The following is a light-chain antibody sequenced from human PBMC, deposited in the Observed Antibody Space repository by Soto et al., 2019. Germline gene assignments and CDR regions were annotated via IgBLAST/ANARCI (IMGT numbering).Light chain of an antibody. V-gene: IGLV8-61*01. Sequence: QAVVTQEPSFSVSPGGTVTLTCGLTSGSVSTTYYPSWYQQTPGQAPRTLIYSTNIRSSGVPDRFSGSILGNKAALTITXXXXXXXXDXHCXLYMGGGLVVFGGGTKLTVL. CDR2: STN. J-gene: IGLJ2*01. CDR3: XLYMGGGLVV. CDR1: SGSVSTTYY.